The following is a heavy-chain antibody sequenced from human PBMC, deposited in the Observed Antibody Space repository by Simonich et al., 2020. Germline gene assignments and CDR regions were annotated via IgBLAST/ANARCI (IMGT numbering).Heavy chain of an antibody. CDR3: ARGYWGYYFDY. Sequence: QVQLVQSGAEVKKPGASVKVSCKASGYTFTGYYMHWVRQAPGQGLEWMGWINPNSGGTNDAQKCQGRVTMTRDTSISTAYMELSRLRSDDTAVYYCARGYWGYYFDYWGQGTLVTVSS. CDR2: INPNSGGT. CDR1: GYTFTGYY. V-gene: IGHV1-2*02. J-gene: IGHJ4*02. D-gene: IGHD7-27*01.